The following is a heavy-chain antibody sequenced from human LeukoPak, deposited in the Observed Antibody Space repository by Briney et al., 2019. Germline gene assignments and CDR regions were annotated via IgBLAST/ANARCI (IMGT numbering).Heavy chain of an antibody. J-gene: IGHJ6*03. Sequence: GGSLRLSCAGSGFTFSTHPLHWVRQAPGQGLEWVATMSPDGRNTYYVDSVKGRFVISRDNSGSTLHLQMNSLRPEDTAVYYCARQGASPSYLHLFLDVWGKGTTVTVSS. CDR1: GFTFSTHP. D-gene: IGHD1-26*01. CDR3: ARQGASPSYLHLFLDV. V-gene: IGHV3-30*01. CDR2: MSPDGRNT.